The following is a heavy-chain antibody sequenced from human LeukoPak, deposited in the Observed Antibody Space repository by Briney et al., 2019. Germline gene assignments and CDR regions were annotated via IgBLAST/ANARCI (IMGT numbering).Heavy chain of an antibody. Sequence: GGSLRLSCAASGFTFSSYAMHWVRQAPGKGLEYVSAISSNGGSTYYAKSVKGGCTISRDNSKNTLYLQMGSLRAEDTAVYYCAELGITMIGGVWGKGTTVTISS. D-gene: IGHD3-10*02. V-gene: IGHV3-64*01. J-gene: IGHJ6*04. CDR2: ISSNGGST. CDR1: GFTFSSYA. CDR3: AELGITMIGGV.